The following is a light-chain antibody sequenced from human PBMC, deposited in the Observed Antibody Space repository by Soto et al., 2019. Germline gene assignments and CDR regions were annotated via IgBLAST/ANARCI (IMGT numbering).Light chain of an antibody. CDR2: AAS. J-gene: IGKJ5*01. Sequence: DIQMTQSPSSVSASVGDRVTMVCRASQDISSWLAWYQQKPGKAPKIMIYAASSLQGGVPSRFSGSGSGTEFTLTISSLQPEDFATYYCQQASSFPPTFGQGTRL. CDR1: QDISSW. CDR3: QQASSFPPT. V-gene: IGKV1-12*01.